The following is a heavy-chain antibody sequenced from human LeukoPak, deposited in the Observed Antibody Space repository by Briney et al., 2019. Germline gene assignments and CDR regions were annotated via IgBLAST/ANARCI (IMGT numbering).Heavy chain of an antibody. CDR3: ARDKNYYGSGSPSLDAFDI. CDR1: GFPFSSYG. V-gene: IGHV3-33*01. J-gene: IGHJ3*02. D-gene: IGHD3-10*01. Sequence: GGSLRLSCAASGFPFSSYGMHWVRQAPGKGPEWVALIWYDGSNLYYADSVKGRFTISKDSSKNTLYLHMNSLRAEDTAVYYCARDKNYYGSGSPSLDAFDIWSQGTMVTVSS. CDR2: IWYDGSNL.